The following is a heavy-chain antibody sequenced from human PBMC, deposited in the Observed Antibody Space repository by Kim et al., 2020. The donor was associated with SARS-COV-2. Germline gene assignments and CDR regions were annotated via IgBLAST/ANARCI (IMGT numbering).Heavy chain of an antibody. CDR1: GFTVSSNY. CDR3: ATNPAAAGVV. D-gene: IGHD6-13*01. V-gene: IGHV3-66*01. CDR2: IYSGDKT. J-gene: IGHJ4*02. Sequence: GGSLRLSCAASGFTVSSNYMSWLRQASGKGLEWLSVIYSGDKTYYVESVKGRLTISRDNSKNTLYLQMSSVRVEDTAVFFCATNPAAAGVVWGQGTLVTV.